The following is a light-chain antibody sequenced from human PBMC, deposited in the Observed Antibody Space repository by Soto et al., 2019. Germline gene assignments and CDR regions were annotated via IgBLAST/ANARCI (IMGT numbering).Light chain of an antibody. CDR3: AAWDDSLRAVV. CDR1: RSNIGTYT. Sequence: QSVLTQSPSASATPGQRVTISCSGGRSNIGTYTVNWYQQLPGTAPTLLIYRNHQRPSGVPDRFYGSKSGTSASLAISGPQSEDEADYYCAAWDDSLRAVVFGVGTKLTVL. CDR2: RNH. J-gene: IGLJ2*01. V-gene: IGLV1-44*01.